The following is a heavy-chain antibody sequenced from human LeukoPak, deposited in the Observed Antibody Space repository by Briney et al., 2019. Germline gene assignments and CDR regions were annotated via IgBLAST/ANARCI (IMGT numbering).Heavy chain of an antibody. CDR3: AKALAVAADY. D-gene: IGHD6-19*01. J-gene: IGHJ4*02. V-gene: IGHV3-30*02. CDR2: IRYDGSNK. CDR1: GFTFSSYG. Sequence: PGGSLRLSCAASGFTFSSYGMHWVRQAPGEGLEWVAFIRYDGSNKYYADSVKGRFTISRDNSKNTLYPQMDSLRAEDTAVYYCAKALAVAADYWGQGTLVTVSS.